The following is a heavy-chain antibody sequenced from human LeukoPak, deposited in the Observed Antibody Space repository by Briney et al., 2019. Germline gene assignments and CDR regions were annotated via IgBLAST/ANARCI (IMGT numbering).Heavy chain of an antibody. CDR1: GYTFTGYY. Sequence: GASVKVSCKASGYTFTGYYMHWVRQAPGQGLEWMGWINPNSGGTNYAQKFQGRVTMTRDTSISTAYMELSRLRSDDTAVYYCARVVRGYSYGCIDYWGQGTLVTVSS. V-gene: IGHV1-2*02. J-gene: IGHJ4*02. D-gene: IGHD5-18*01. CDR2: INPNSGGT. CDR3: ARVVRGYSYGCIDY.